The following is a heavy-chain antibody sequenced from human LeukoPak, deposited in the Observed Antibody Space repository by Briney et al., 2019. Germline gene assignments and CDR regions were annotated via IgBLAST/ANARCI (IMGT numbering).Heavy chain of an antibody. Sequence: SSETLSLTCAVYGGSFSGYYWSWIRQPPGKGLEWIGEINHSGSTNYNPSLKSRVTISVDTSKNQFSLKLSSVTAADTAVYYCARGQPLWFGELRHWFDPWGQGTLVT. V-gene: IGHV4-34*01. CDR2: INHSGST. D-gene: IGHD3-10*01. CDR1: GGSFSGYY. CDR3: ARGQPLWFGELRHWFDP. J-gene: IGHJ5*02.